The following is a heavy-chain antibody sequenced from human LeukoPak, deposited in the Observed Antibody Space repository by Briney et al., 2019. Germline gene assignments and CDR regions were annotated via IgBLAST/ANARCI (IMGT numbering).Heavy chain of an antibody. D-gene: IGHD4-23*01. CDR2: IKQDGSEK. CDR1: GFTFSSYW. J-gene: IGHJ4*02. V-gene: IGHV3-7*01. CDR3: ARGLWNDYGGNSFDY. Sequence: PGGSLRLSCAASGFTFSSYWMSWVRQAPGKGLEWVANIKQDGSEKYYVDSVKGRFTISRDNAKNSLYLQMNSLRAEDTAVYYCARGLWNDYGGNSFDYWGQGTLVTVSS.